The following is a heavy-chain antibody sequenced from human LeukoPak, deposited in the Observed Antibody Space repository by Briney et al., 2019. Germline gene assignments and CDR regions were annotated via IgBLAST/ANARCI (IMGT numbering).Heavy chain of an antibody. CDR1: GGSISSYY. CDR2: IYYSGST. D-gene: IGHD3-3*01. CDR3: ARDYYDFWSGYYGLSNWFDP. V-gene: IGHV4-59*12. Sequence: PSETLSLTCTVSGGSISSYYWSWIRQPPGKGLEWIGYIYYSGSTNYNPSLKSRVTISVDTSKNQFSLKLSSVTAADTAVYYCARDYYDFWSGYYGLSNWFDPWGQGTLVTVSS. J-gene: IGHJ5*02.